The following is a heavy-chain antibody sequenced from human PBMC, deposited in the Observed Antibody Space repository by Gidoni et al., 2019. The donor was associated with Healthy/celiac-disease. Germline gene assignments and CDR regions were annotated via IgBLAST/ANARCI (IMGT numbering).Heavy chain of an antibody. V-gene: IGHV4-31*03. CDR1: GGSIGSGGDY. Sequence: QVQLQESGPGLVKPSQTLSLTCTVSGGSIGSGGDYWSWIRQHPGKGLEWIGYIYYSGSTYYNPSLKSRVTISVDTSKNQFSLKLSSVTAADTAVYYCARDGVLRGPGAFDIWGQGTMVTVSS. J-gene: IGHJ3*02. CDR3: ARDGVLRGPGAFDI. CDR2: IYYSGST. D-gene: IGHD3-10*01.